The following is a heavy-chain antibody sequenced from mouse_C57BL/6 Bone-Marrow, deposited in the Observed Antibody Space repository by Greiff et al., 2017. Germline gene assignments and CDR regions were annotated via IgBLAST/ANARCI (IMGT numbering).Heavy chain of an antibody. CDR1: GYTFTSYW. CDR3: AKEGRLRRGYYYAMDY. D-gene: IGHD2-4*01. CDR2: IYPGDGDT. Sequence: QVQLQQPGAELVRPGSSVKLSCKASGYTFTSYWMDWVKQRPGQGLEWIGRIYPGDGDTNYNGKFKGKATLTADKSSSTAYMQLSSLTSEDSAVYYCAKEGRLRRGYYYAMDYWGQGTSVTVSS. J-gene: IGHJ4*01. V-gene: IGHV1-53*01.